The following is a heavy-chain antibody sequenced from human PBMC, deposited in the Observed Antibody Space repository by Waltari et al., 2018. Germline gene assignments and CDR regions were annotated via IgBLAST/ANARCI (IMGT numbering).Heavy chain of an antibody. CDR3: ARRWGSGSPYFDF. Sequence: GGPTSSTNYFWGWIRQPPGKGLEYIGIINYSGSTYYNPSLKSRLTISVDTSKNQFSLNLNSVTAADTALYYCARRWGSGSPYFDFWGQGTLVTVSS. J-gene: IGHJ4*02. CDR2: INYSGST. CDR1: GGPTSSTNYF. D-gene: IGHD3-10*01. V-gene: IGHV4-39*01.